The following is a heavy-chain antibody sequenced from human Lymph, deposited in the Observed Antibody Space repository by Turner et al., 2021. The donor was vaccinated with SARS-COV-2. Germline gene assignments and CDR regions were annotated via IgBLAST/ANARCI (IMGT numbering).Heavy chain of an antibody. CDR2: INPNSGGT. CDR1: GYTFTGYY. V-gene: IGHV1-2*02. D-gene: IGHD3-10*01. CDR3: ARSRDLQSMIRGVDPFDY. J-gene: IGHJ4*02. Sequence: QVQLEQSGAEVKKPGASVKVSCKASGYTFTGYYMHWVRQAPGQGLEWRGWINPNSGGTNYPQKFQGRVTMTRDTSISRAYMELSRLRSDDTAVYYCARSRDLQSMIRGVDPFDYWGQGTLVTVSS.